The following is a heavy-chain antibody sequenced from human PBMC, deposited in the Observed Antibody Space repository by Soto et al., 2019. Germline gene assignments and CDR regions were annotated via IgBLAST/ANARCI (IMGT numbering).Heavy chain of an antibody. CDR2: IYYSGST. J-gene: IGHJ6*02. CDR1: GGSIGSTTYY. D-gene: IGHD5-12*01. Sequence: ASETLSLTCTVSGGSIGSTTYYWGWIRQPPGKGLEWIGSIYYSGSTYYNPSLKSRVTISVDTSKNQFSLKLSSVTAADTAVYYCARLLRHNYYGMDVWGQGTTVTV. V-gene: IGHV4-39*01. CDR3: ARLLRHNYYGMDV.